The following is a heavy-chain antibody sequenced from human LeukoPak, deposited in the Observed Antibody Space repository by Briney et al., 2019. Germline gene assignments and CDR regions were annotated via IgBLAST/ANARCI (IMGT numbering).Heavy chain of an antibody. CDR1: NAVSDGSISRYY. D-gene: IGHD3-22*01. V-gene: IGHV4-4*07. Sequence: KPSETLSLTCTVSNAVSDGSISRYYWSWIRQSAGKGLEWIGRIYVTGSTNYNPSLKSRVTMSVDTSKNQFSLKLSSVTAADTAGYDCAREFRYYYATGGYRSFDSRGQGTMVPV. J-gene: IGHJ4*02. CDR3: AREFRYYYATGGYRSFDS. CDR2: IYVTGST.